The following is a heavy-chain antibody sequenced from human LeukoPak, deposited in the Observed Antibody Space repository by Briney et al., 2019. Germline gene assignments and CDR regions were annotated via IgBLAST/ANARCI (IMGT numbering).Heavy chain of an antibody. CDR3: AREVIGGYSYGSDY. V-gene: IGHV1-2*02. D-gene: IGHD5-18*01. Sequence: ASVKVSCKASGYTFTGYYMHWVRQAPGQGLEWMGWINPNSGGTNYAQKFQGRVTMTRDTPISTAYMELSRLRSDDTAVYYCAREVIGGYSYGSDYWGQGTLVTVSS. CDR1: GYTFTGYY. CDR2: INPNSGGT. J-gene: IGHJ4*02.